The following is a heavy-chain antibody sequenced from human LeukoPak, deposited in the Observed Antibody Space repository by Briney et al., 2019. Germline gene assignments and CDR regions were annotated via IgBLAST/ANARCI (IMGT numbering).Heavy chain of an antibody. CDR2: IWYDGSNK. CDR1: GFTFSSYG. J-gene: IGHJ5*02. V-gene: IGHV3-33*06. Sequence: GGSLRLSCAASGFTFSSYGMHWVRQAPGKGLEWVAVIWYDGSNKYYADSVKGRFTISRDNSKNTLYLQMNSLRAEDTAVYYCAKGRYGGNSNWFDPWGQGTLVTVSS. D-gene: IGHD4-23*01. CDR3: AKGRYGGNSNWFDP.